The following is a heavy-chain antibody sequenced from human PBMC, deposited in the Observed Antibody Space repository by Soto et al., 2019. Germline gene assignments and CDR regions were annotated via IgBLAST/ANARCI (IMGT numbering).Heavy chain of an antibody. D-gene: IGHD1-1*01. V-gene: IGHV4-39*01. CDR3: ARQTPGTTFLWFDP. CDR2: SYYSGSA. J-gene: IGHJ5*02. Sequence: QLQLQESGPGLVKPSETLSLTCTVSGGSISSSSYYWGWIRQPPGKGLEWIGSSYYSGSAYYNPSLKSRVPLSVDTSKNQFSLKLSSVTAADTAVYYCARQTPGTTFLWFDPWGQGTLVTVSS. CDR1: GGSISSSSYY.